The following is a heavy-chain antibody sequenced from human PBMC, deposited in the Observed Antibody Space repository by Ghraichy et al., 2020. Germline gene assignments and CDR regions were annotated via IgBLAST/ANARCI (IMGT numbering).Heavy chain of an antibody. CDR1: GGSFSGYY. Sequence: SETLSLTCAVYGGSFSGYYWSWIRQPPGKGLEWIGEINHSGSTNYNPSLKSRVTISVDTSKNQFSLKLSSVTAADTAVYYCARGPQLGRGSYYMDVWGKGTTVTVSS. CDR3: ARGPQLGRGSYYMDV. CDR2: INHSGST. J-gene: IGHJ6*03. D-gene: IGHD6-13*01. V-gene: IGHV4-34*01.